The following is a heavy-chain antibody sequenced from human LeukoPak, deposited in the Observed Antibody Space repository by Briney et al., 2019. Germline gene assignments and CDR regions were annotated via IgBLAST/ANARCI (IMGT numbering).Heavy chain of an antibody. J-gene: IGHJ4*02. D-gene: IGHD3-10*01. CDR3: VAGGVWGVISY. Sequence: PGGSLRLSCAASGFTFSSYGMHWVRQAPGKGLEWVAVIWYDGSNKYYADSVKGRFTISRDNSKNTLYLQMNSLRAEDTAVYYCVAGGVWGVISYWGQGTLVTVSS. CDR1: GFTFSSYG. V-gene: IGHV3-33*01. CDR2: IWYDGSNK.